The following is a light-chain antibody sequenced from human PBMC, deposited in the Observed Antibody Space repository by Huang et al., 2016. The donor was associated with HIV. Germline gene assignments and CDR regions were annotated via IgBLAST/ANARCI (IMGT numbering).Light chain of an antibody. CDR3: QQYGSSPLT. CDR2: GAS. V-gene: IGKV3-20*01. Sequence: EVVLTQSPGTLSLSPGERATLSCRASRSVNSAYLAWYHQKPGQAPRLLVYGASKRATCIPERFSGCGAETDFTLTISRLEPEDFGVFYCQQYGSSPLTFGQGTRLEIK. J-gene: IGKJ5*01. CDR1: RSVNSAY.